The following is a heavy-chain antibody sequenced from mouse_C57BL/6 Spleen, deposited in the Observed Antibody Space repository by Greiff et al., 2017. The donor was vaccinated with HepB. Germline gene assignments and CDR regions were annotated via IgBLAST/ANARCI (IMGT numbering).Heavy chain of an antibody. CDR3: TRNYYGSSSYAMDY. CDR2: ISSGGDYI. Sequence: EVKLMESGEGLVKPGGSLKLSCAASGFTFSSYAMSWVRQTPEKRLEWVAYISSGGDYIYYADTVKGRFTISRDNARNTLYLQMSSLTSEDTAMYYCTRNYYGSSSYAMDYWGQGTSVTVSS. D-gene: IGHD1-1*01. V-gene: IGHV5-9-1*02. CDR1: GFTFSSYA. J-gene: IGHJ4*01.